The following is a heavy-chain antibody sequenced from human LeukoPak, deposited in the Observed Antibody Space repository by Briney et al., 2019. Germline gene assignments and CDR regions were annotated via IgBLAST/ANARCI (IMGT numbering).Heavy chain of an antibody. CDR1: GFTFSSYW. Sequence: GGSLRLSCAASGFTFSSYWMTWVRQAPGKGLEWVANMNLDGSEKYYVDSVKGRFIISRDNAKNSLFLQMNSLIAEDTAVYYCARDDGFSCYSYWGQGTLVTVFS. J-gene: IGHJ4*02. CDR3: ARDDGFSCYSY. CDR2: MNLDGSEK. D-gene: IGHD3/OR15-3a*01. V-gene: IGHV3-7*01.